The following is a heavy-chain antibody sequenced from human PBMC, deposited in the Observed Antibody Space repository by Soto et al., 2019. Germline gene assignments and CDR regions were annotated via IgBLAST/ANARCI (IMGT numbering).Heavy chain of an antibody. CDR1: GYTFTSYG. D-gene: IGHD3-3*01. V-gene: IGHV1-18*01. CDR2: ISAYNGNT. CDR3: ARELDFWSESHVEYHGMDV. Sequence: ASVKVSCKASGYTFTSYGISWVRQAPEQGLEWMGWISAYNGNTNYAQKLQGRVTMTTDTSTSTAYMELRSLRSDDTAVYYCARELDFWSESHVEYHGMDVWGQGTTVTAP. J-gene: IGHJ6*02.